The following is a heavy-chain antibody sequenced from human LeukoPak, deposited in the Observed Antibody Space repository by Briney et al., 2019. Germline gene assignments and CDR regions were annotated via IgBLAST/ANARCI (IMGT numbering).Heavy chain of an antibody. CDR1: GFTFSSYW. CDR3: ARVIDDIQLPGTVDY. J-gene: IGHJ4*02. V-gene: IGHV3-7*01. CDR2: IKQDGSEK. D-gene: IGHD5-18*01. Sequence: GGSLRLSCAASGFTFSSYWMSWVRQAPGKGLEWVANIKQDGSEKYYVDSVKGRFTISRDNAKNSLYLQMNSLRAEDTAVYYCARVIDDIQLPGTVDYWGQGTLVTVSS.